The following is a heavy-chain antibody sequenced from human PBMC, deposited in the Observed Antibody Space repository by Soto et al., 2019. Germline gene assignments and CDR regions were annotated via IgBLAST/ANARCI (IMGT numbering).Heavy chain of an antibody. Sequence: SVKVSCKASGDVFRSYGINWVRQAPGQGREWMGGIIPISGTTNYAQKFQGRVAITADESTDTVYMELSRLRSEDTAVYFCARVRCFNGLCHTADYGMDVWGQGXTVTVYS. CDR3: ARVRCFNGLCHTADYGMDV. D-gene: IGHD2-8*01. J-gene: IGHJ6*02. V-gene: IGHV1-69*13. CDR2: IIPISGTT. CDR1: GDVFRSYG.